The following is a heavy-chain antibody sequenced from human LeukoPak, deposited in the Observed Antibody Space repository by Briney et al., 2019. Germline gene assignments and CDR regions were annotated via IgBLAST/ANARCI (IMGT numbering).Heavy chain of an antibody. V-gene: IGHV1-8*01. CDR3: ARRKADHYDSRGSGY. Sequence: ASVKVSCKASGYTFTSYDITWVRQATGQGLEWMGWMNPNSGNTGYAQKFQGRVTMTRNTSISTAYMELSSLRSEDTAVYYCARRKADHYDSRGSGYWGQGTLVTVSS. CDR1: GYTFTSYD. D-gene: IGHD3-22*01. J-gene: IGHJ4*02. CDR2: MNPNSGNT.